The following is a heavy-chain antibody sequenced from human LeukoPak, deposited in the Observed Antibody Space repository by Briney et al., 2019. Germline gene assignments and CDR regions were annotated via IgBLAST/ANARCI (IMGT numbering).Heavy chain of an antibody. CDR1: EVSVSHNY. V-gene: IGHV3-53*01. Sequence: GGSLRLSCTLSEVSVSHNYMTWVRQAPGKGLEWVSIIYSAADGGDTYYADSVKGRFTISRDNSKNTLYLQMNSLRAEDTAVYYCAPGGNAAFDIWGQGTMVTVSS. J-gene: IGHJ3*02. D-gene: IGHD1-26*01. CDR3: APGGNAAFDI. CDR2: IYSAADGGDT.